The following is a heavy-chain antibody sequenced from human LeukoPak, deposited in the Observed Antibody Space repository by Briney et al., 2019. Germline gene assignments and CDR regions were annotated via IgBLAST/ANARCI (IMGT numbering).Heavy chain of an antibody. CDR2: ITDRGGDT. V-gene: IGHV3-23*01. CDR1: GLSFSTYA. Sequence: GGSLRLSCAPSGLSFSTYAMTWVRQAPGKGLEWVSSITDRGGDTYFADSVKGRFTLSRDNSKTMLYLQMNSLRAEDTAVYYCAKGKRGNYDYWGQGALVTVSS. D-gene: IGHD1-26*01. J-gene: IGHJ4*02. CDR3: AKGKRGNYDY.